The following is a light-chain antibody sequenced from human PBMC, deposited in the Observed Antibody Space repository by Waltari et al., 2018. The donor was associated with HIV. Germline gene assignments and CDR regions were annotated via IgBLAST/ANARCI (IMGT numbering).Light chain of an antibody. CDR2: SAS. Sequence: DIQMTQSPSSVSASVGARVTITCRASQDISNCLAWYQQRPGKAPKLLIYSASTLQTGVPSRFSGTGSGTDFTLTIHSLQPEDFTIYYCQQADRFPFTFGPGTKVDIE. J-gene: IGKJ3*01. CDR1: QDISNC. V-gene: IGKV1-12*02. CDR3: QQADRFPFT.